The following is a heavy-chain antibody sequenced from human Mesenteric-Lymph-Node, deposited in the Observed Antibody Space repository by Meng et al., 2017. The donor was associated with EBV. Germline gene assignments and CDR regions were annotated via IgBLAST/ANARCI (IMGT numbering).Heavy chain of an antibody. D-gene: IGHD2-2*01. J-gene: IGHJ4*02. Sequence: VQLVESGGGLVKPGGSLGVSCAASGFTFSDYYMSWIRQAPGKGLEWVSYISDTGNTISYTDSVKGRFTISRDNAKNSLYLQMNSLRAGDTAVYYCARERASAADFDYWGQGTLVTVSS. V-gene: IGHV3-11*01. CDR2: ISDTGNTI. CDR3: ARERASAADFDY. CDR1: GFTFSDYY.